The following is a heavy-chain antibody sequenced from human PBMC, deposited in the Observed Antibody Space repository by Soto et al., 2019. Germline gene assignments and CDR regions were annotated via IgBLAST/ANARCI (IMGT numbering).Heavy chain of an antibody. J-gene: IGHJ6*02. D-gene: IGHD4-17*01. CDR1: GGSISSSSYY. CDR2: IYYSGST. CDR3: ARIPMTTVTTRYYYGMDV. V-gene: IGHV4-39*01. Sequence: QLQLQESGPGLVKPSETLSLTCTVSGGSISSSSYYWGWIRQPPGKGLEWIGSIYYSGSTYYNPSLKSRVTISVDTSKNQFSLKLSSVTAADTAVYYCARIPMTTVTTRYYYGMDVWGQGTTVTVSS.